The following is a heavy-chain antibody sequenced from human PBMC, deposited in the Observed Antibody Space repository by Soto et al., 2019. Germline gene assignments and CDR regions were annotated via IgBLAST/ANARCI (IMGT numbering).Heavy chain of an antibody. CDR3: ARHVRIAAAGSYYYYGMDV. CDR2: IYPGDSDT. Sequence: GESLKISCKGSGYSFTSYWIGWVRQMPEKGLEWMGIIYPGDSDTRYSPSFQGQVTISADKSISTAYLQWNSLKASDTAMYYCARHVRIAAAGSYYYYGMDVWGQGTTVTVSS. CDR1: GYSFTSYW. J-gene: IGHJ6*02. V-gene: IGHV5-51*01. D-gene: IGHD6-13*01.